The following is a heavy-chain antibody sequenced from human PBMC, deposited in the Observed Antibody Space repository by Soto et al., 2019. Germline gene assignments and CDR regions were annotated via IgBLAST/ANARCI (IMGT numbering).Heavy chain of an antibody. J-gene: IGHJ4*02. V-gene: IGHV4-4*07. CDR3: AGWFGQPPIDY. CDR1: GGTISSYY. Sequence: SETLCLTCTVSGGTISSYYWRWIRQPAGKGLEWIGRIYTSGSTNYNPSLKSRVTMSVDTSKNQFSLKLSSVTAADTAVYYCAGWFGQPPIDYWGQGTLVTVSS. D-gene: IGHD3-10*01. CDR2: IYTSGST.